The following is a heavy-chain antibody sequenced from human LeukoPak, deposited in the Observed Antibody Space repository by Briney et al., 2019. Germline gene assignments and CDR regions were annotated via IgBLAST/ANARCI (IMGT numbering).Heavy chain of an antibody. CDR2: ISTSGSTI. V-gene: IGHV3-48*03. J-gene: IGHJ5*01. CDR1: GFSFNTYE. Sequence: GGSLRLSCAASGFSFNTYEMNWVRQAPGKGLEWLLYISTSGSTIYYADSVKGRFTISRDNAKNYLYLQMKNLRADDTAVYYCARGGYSGYNYDSWGQGTLVSVSS. CDR3: ARGGYSGYNYDS. D-gene: IGHD5-12*01.